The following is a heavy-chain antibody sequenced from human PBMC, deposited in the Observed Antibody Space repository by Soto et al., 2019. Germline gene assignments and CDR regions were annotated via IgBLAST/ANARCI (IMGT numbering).Heavy chain of an antibody. Sequence: QVHLQESGPGLVKPSQTLSLTCTVSGGSISSGGYYWSWIRQHPGMGLEWIGYIYYSGSTYYNPSLKSRVTISVDTSKNQFSLKLSSVTAADTAVYYCARASYLAAAGAEYFQHWGQGTLVTVSS. CDR2: IYYSGST. J-gene: IGHJ1*01. D-gene: IGHD6-13*01. CDR1: GGSISSGGYY. CDR3: ARASYLAAAGAEYFQH. V-gene: IGHV4-31*03.